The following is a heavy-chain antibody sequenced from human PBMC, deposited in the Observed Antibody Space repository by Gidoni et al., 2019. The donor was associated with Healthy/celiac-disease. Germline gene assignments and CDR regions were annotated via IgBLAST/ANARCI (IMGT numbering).Heavy chain of an antibody. J-gene: IGHJ3*02. V-gene: IGHV3-21*01. Sequence: EVQLVESGGGLVKPGGSLRLSCAASGFTFSSYRMNWVRQAPGKGLEWVSSISSSSSYIYYADSVKGRFTISRDNAKNSLYLQMNSLRAEDTAVYYCARGGYYYDSSGYYYSDAFDIWGQGTMVTVSS. CDR3: ARGGYYYDSSGYYYSDAFDI. CDR2: ISSSSSYI. D-gene: IGHD3-22*01. CDR1: GFTFSSYR.